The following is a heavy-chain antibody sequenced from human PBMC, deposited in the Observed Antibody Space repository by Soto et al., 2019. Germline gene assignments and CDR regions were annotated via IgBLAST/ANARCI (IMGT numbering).Heavy chain of an antibody. CDR3: ARDVAVAGTLEDY. D-gene: IGHD6-19*01. V-gene: IGHV1-18*01. CDR2: ISAYNGNT. J-gene: IGHJ4*02. CDR1: GYTVTSYG. Sequence: ASVKVSCKASGYTVTSYGISWLRQAPGQVLERMGWISAYNGNTNYAQKLQGRVTMTTDTSTSTAYMELRSLRSDDTAVYYCARDVAVAGTLEDYWGQGTLVTVSS.